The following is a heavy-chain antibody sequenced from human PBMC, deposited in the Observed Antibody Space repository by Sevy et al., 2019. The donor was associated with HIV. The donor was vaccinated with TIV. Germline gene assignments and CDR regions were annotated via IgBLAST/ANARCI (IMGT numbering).Heavy chain of an antibody. V-gene: IGHV1-18*01. D-gene: IGHD3-22*01. J-gene: IGHJ4*02. Sequence: ASVKVSCKASGYTFTSYGISWVRQAPGQGLEWMGWISAYNGNTNYAQKLQGRVTMTTDTSTSTAYMELRSLRSDDTAVYYCARGQNYYDSRGYPLDYWGQGTLVTVSS. CDR3: ARGQNYYDSRGYPLDY. CDR1: GYTFTSYG. CDR2: ISAYNGNT.